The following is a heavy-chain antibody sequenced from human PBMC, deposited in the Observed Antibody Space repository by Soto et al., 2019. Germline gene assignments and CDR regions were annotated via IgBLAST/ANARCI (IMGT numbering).Heavy chain of an antibody. CDR3: TTDMRVRGTMVRPTYYYYGMDV. J-gene: IGHJ6*02. CDR1: GFTFSNAW. V-gene: IGHV3-15*07. Sequence: GGSLRLSCAASGFTFSNAWMNWVRQAPGKGLEWVGRIKSKTDGGTTDYAAPVKGRFTISRDDSKNTLYLQMNSLKTEDTAVYYCTTDMRVRGTMVRPTYYYYGMDVWGQGTTVTVSS. D-gene: IGHD3-10*01. CDR2: IKSKTDGGTT.